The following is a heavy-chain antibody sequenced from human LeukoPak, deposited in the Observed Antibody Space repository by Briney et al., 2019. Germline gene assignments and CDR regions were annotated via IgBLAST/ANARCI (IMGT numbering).Heavy chain of an antibody. CDR3: TKELHVAVAVADYYYFYMDV. Sequence: GGSLRLSCAASGFAFSSFAMGWVRQSPGKGLEWLSTINGGGNTTFYADSVQGRFTISRDNSKNTLYLHMDSLRPDDTAIYYCTKELHVAVAVADYYYFYMDVWGRGTAVTVPS. CDR1: GFAFSSFA. V-gene: IGHV3-23*01. CDR2: INGGGNTT. J-gene: IGHJ6*03. D-gene: IGHD6-19*01.